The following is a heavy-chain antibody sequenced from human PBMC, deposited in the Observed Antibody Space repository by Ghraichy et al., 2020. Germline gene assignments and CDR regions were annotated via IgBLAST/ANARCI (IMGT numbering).Heavy chain of an antibody. CDR3: AKDVESEGPYSSSWYFLGRSIVTPGYYGMDV. CDR1: GFTFSSYA. Sequence: GGSLRLSCAASGFTFSSYAMSWVRQAPGKGLEWVSAISGSGGSTYYADSVKGRFTISRDNSKNTLYLQMNSLRAEDTAVYYCAKDVESEGPYSSSWYFLGRSIVTPGYYGMDVWGQGTTVTVSS. J-gene: IGHJ6*02. CDR2: ISGSGGST. V-gene: IGHV3-23*01. D-gene: IGHD6-13*01.